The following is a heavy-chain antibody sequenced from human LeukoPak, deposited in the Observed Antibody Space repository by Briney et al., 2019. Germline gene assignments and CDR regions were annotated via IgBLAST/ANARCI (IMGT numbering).Heavy chain of an antibody. CDR2: IYYSGST. V-gene: IGHV4-59*01. D-gene: IGHD1-26*01. CDR1: GGSISSYY. J-gene: IGHJ6*03. Sequence: PSETLSLTCTVSGGSISSYYWSWIRQPPGKGLEWIGYIYYSGSTNYNPSLKSRVTISVDTSKNQFSLKLSSVTAADTAVYYCARDPYSGSYGAYYYYYMDVWGKGTTVTISS. CDR3: ARDPYSGSYGAYYYYYMDV.